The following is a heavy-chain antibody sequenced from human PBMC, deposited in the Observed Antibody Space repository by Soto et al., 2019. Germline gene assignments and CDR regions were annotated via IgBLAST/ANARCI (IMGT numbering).Heavy chain of an antibody. CDR3: ARGPIVGATDYYYYYGMDV. J-gene: IGHJ6*02. CDR1: GGSISSGGYY. Sequence: QVQLQESGPGLVKPSQTLSLTCTVSGGSISSGGYYWSWIRQHPGKGLEWIGYIYYSGSTYYNPSLKSRVTISVDTSKNQFSLKLSSVTAADTAVYYCARGPIVGATDYYYYYGMDVWGQGTTVTVSS. V-gene: IGHV4-31*03. D-gene: IGHD1-26*01. CDR2: IYYSGST.